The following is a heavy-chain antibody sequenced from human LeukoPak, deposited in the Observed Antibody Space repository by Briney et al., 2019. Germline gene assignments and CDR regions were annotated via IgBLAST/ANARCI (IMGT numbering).Heavy chain of an antibody. D-gene: IGHD2-15*01. Sequence: SGGSLRLSCAASGFTFSGSAMHWVRQASGKGLVWVGRIRSKANSYATAYAASVKGRFTISRDDSKNTAYLQMNSLKSEETAVYYCTRRNCSGGSCYDYWGQGTLVTVSS. V-gene: IGHV3-73*01. J-gene: IGHJ4*02. CDR2: IRSKANSYAT. CDR3: TRRNCSGGSCYDY. CDR1: GFTFSGSA.